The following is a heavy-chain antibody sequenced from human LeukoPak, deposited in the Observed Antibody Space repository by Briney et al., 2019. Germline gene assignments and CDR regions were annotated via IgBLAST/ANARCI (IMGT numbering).Heavy chain of an antibody. CDR3: ARSKGVPYYYYYMDV. CDR2: IKQDGSEK. V-gene: IGHV3-7*01. D-gene: IGHD4/OR15-4a*01. CDR1: GFTFSSYW. J-gene: IGHJ6*03. Sequence: GGSLRLSCAASGFTFSSYWMSWVRPAPGKGLEWVANIKQDGSEKYYVDSVKGRFTISRDNAKNSLYLQMNSLRGEDTAVYYCARSKGVPYYYYYMDVWGKGTTVTVSS.